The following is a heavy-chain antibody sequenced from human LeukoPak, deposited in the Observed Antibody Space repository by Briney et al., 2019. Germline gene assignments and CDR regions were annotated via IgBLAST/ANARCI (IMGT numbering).Heavy chain of an antibody. CDR3: ARQLRYFDWLFGGFDY. CDR1: GGSFSGYY. CDR2: INHSGST. D-gene: IGHD3-9*01. V-gene: IGHV4-34*01. J-gene: IGHJ4*02. Sequence: SETLSLTCAVYGGSFSGYYWSWIRQPPGKGLEWIGEINHSGSTNYNPSLKSRVTISVDTSKNQFSLKLSSVTAADTAVYYCARQLRYFDWLFGGFDYWGQGTLVTVSS.